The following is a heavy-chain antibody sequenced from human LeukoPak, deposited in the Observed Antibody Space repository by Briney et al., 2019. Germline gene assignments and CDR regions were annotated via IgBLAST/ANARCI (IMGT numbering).Heavy chain of an antibody. CDR1: GGSISSSSYY. CDR3: ARDRFSNGWYDFDY. CDR2: IYYSGST. D-gene: IGHD6-19*01. J-gene: IGHJ4*02. V-gene: IGHV4-39*07. Sequence: SETLSLTCTVSGGSISSSSYYWGWIRQPPGKGLEWIGSIYYSGSTYYNPSLKSRVTMSVDTSKNQFSLKLSPVTAADTAVYYCARDRFSNGWYDFDYWGQGTLVTVSS.